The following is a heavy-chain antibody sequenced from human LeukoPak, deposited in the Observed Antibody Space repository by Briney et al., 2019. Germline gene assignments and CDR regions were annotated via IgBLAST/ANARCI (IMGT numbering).Heavy chain of an antibody. V-gene: IGHV1-46*01. CDR1: GYTFTSYY. CDR2: INPSGGST. J-gene: IGHJ3*02. Sequence: ASVKVSCKASGYTFTSYYMHWVRQAPGQGLEWMGIINPSGGSTSYAQKFQGRVTMTRDTSTSAAYMELSSLRSEDTAVYYCASGEYCSSTSCSPRIDAFDIWGQGTMVTVSS. CDR3: ASGEYCSSTSCSPRIDAFDI. D-gene: IGHD2-2*01.